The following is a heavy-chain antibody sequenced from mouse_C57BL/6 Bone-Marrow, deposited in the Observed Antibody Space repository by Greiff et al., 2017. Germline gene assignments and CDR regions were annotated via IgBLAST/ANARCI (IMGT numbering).Heavy chain of an antibody. Sequence: EVQRVESGGGLVQPGGSLKLSCAASGFTFSDYYMYWVRQTPEKRLEWVAYISNGGGSTYYPDTVKGRFTISRDNAKNTLYLQMSRLKSEDTAMYYCARPGMIKDAMDYWGQGTSVTVSS. V-gene: IGHV5-12*01. J-gene: IGHJ4*01. CDR1: GFTFSDYY. D-gene: IGHD2-4*01. CDR2: ISNGGGST. CDR3: ARPGMIKDAMDY.